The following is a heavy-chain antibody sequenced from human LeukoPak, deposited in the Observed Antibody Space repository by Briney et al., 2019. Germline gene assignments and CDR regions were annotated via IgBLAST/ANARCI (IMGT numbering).Heavy chain of an antibody. Sequence: GGSLRLSCAASGFIVSNTYMTWVRQAPGKGLEWVSVIHNDGSTYYADSVKGRFTVSRDNSKNMLFLRMNSLRVEDTAVYFCASLHRDYWGQGTLVSVSS. CDR1: GFIVSNTY. CDR3: ASLHRDY. J-gene: IGHJ4*02. CDR2: IHNDGST. V-gene: IGHV3-53*01.